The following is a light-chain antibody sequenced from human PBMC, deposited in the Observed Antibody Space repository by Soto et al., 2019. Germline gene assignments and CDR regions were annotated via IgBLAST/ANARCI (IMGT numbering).Light chain of an antibody. Sequence: QSVLTQPASVSGSPGQSITISCTGTSSDVGGYNYVSWYQQHPGKAPKLTIYEVSNRPSGVSNRLSGSKSGNTASLTISGLQAEHEADYYCSSYTSSTTYVFGTGTNVTVX. V-gene: IGLV2-14*01. J-gene: IGLJ1*01. CDR2: EVS. CDR3: SSYTSSTTYV. CDR1: SSDVGGYNY.